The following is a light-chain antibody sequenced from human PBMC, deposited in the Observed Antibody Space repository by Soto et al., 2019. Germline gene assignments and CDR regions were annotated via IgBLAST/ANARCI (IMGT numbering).Light chain of an antibody. CDR2: GAS. CDR1: QSVSTN. CDR3: QQYNIWPLT. J-gene: IGKJ4*01. V-gene: IGKV3-15*01. Sequence: IAMAQSPSSLSVSPGERATLSCRASQSVSTNLAWCQQKPGQAPRLLIYGASTRAIGIAARFGGSGSGTEFTLTISGLQSEDFGVYYCQQYNIWPLTFGGGTKVDIK.